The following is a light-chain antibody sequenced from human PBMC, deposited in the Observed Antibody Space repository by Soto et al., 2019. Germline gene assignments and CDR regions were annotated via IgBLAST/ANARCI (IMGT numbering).Light chain of an antibody. CDR2: AAS. V-gene: IGKV1-39*01. J-gene: IGKJ4*01. Sequence: DIQMTQSPSSLSASLGDRVTITCRASQSISNFLNWVQHKPGNAPKVLISAASTLQSGVPPRFSGSESGTDFTLTISSLQPEDSASYYCQQYYNSVLTFGGGTKADIK. CDR1: QSISNF. CDR3: QQYYNSVLT.